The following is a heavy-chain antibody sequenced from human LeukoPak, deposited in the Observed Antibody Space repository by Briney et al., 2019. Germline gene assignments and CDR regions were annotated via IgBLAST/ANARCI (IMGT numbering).Heavy chain of an antibody. CDR1: GSTFSAYA. D-gene: IGHD4-17*01. CDR3: ARDPNGDYIGAFDM. CDR2: IRGGGTSE. J-gene: IGHJ3*02. V-gene: IGHV3-23*01. Sequence: PGGSLRLSCTASGSTFSAYAMMWVRQAPGKGPEWVSAIRGGGTSEFYADSVKGRFRISRDNSKDTLFLQMNSLRAEDTAVYYCARDPNGDYIGAFDMWGPGTMDTVSS.